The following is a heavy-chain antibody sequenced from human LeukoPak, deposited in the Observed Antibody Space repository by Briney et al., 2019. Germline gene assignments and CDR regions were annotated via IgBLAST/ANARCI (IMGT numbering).Heavy chain of an antibody. CDR1: GGSISSYY. Sequence: SETLSLTCTVSGGSISSYYWSWIRQPPGKGLEWIGYIYYSGSTNYNPSLKSRVTISVDTSKNQFSLKLSSVTAADTAVYYCARVALGYSSGWYNFDYWGQGTLVTVSS. CDR2: IYYSGST. CDR3: ARVALGYSSGWYNFDY. D-gene: IGHD6-19*01. J-gene: IGHJ4*02. V-gene: IGHV4-59*01.